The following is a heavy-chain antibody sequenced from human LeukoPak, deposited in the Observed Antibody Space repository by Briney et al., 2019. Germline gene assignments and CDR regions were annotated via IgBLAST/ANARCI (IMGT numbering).Heavy chain of an antibody. V-gene: IGHV4-61*02. D-gene: IGHD3-10*01. J-gene: IGHJ5*02. Sequence: SETLSLTCTVSGGSISSGSYYWSWIRQPAGKGLEWIGRIYTSGSTNYNPSLKSRVTISVDTSKNQFSLKLSSVTAADTAVYYCARGIWFGESQLNWFDPWGQGTLVTVSS. CDR3: ARGIWFGESQLNWFDP. CDR2: IYTSGST. CDR1: GGSISSGSYY.